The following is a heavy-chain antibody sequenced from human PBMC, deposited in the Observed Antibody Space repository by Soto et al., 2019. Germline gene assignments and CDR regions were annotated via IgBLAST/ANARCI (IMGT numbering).Heavy chain of an antibody. V-gene: IGHV4-30-4*01. CDR2: IYYSGST. CDR1: GRSISSVNYY. J-gene: IGHJ4*02. Sequence: QVQLQESGPGLVKPSQTLSLTCTVSGRSISSVNYYWSWIRQPPGKGLEWFGYIYYSGSTYYNPSLRSRVTISVDTSKNQFSLKLSSVTAADTAVYYCARYGSGECNRGSCYSPFDYWGQGTLVTVSS. CDR3: ARYGSGECNRGSCYSPFDY. D-gene: IGHD2-15*01.